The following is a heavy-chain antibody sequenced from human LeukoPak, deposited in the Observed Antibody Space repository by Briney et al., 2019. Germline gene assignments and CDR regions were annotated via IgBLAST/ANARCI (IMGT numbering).Heavy chain of an antibody. J-gene: IGHJ4*02. CDR1: GVSINITSHF. Sequence: KPSETLSLTCTVSGVSINITSHFWGWIRQPPGKGLEWIGSIYYNGGTYYNPSLMSRVTVSIDTSKNQFSLKVSSVTAADTAVYYCARQIRAVADYWGQGTLVTVSS. V-gene: IGHV4-39*01. D-gene: IGHD6-19*01. CDR2: IYYNGGT. CDR3: ARQIRAVADY.